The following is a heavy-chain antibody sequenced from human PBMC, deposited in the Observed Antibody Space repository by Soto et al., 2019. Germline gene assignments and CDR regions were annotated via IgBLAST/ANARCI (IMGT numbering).Heavy chain of an antibody. J-gene: IGHJ6*02. V-gene: IGHV3-48*02. D-gene: IGHD2-2*01. Sequence: GGSLRLSCAASGFTFSSYNMNWVRQAPGKGLEWVSYISSSSSTIYYAASVKGRFTISRDNAKNSLYLQMNSLRDEDTAVYYCAREGYCSSTSCPHYYYYGMDVWGQGTLVTVSS. CDR2: ISSSSSTI. CDR3: AREGYCSSTSCPHYYYYGMDV. CDR1: GFTFSSYN.